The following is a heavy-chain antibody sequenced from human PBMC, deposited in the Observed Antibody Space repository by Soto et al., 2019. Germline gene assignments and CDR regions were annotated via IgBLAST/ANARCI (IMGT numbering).Heavy chain of an antibody. V-gene: IGHV3-74*01. J-gene: IGHJ4*02. CDR1: GFTFTNYR. CDR2: INSDGTRI. D-gene: IGHD3-16*01. CDR3: ARAGDGNYVQDF. Sequence: QPGGSLRLSCAASGFTFTNYRIHWVRQAPGKGLVWVARINSDGTRINYADSVKGRFTIARDNAKNTVFLQMNSLRDEDSAVYFCARAGDGNYVQDFWGQGTRVTVSS.